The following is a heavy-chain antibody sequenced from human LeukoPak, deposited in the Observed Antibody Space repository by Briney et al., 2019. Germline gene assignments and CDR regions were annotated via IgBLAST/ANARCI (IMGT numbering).Heavy chain of an antibody. CDR3: ARVGWYGGLTQFDY. D-gene: IGHD3-10*01. CDR1: GGSVSSASYH. J-gene: IGHJ4*02. Sequence: PSETLSLTCTVSGGSVSSASYHWSWIRQPPGKGLEWNGYIYYIGSTNYNPSLKSRVTISGDTSKNQFSLKLSSVTAADTAVYYCARVGWYGGLTQFDYWGQGTLVTVSS. V-gene: IGHV4-61*01. CDR2: IYYIGST.